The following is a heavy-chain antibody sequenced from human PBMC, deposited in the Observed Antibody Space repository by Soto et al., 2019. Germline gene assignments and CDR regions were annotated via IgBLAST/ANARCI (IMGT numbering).Heavy chain of an antibody. J-gene: IGHJ3*02. Sequence: GSLRLSCAASGFTFRTYAMSWVRQAPGKGREWVSRTKTDGATSFADSVRGRVTISRDNAEKTLYLQMNSLRAEDTAVYYCVRDMRAVPWYGCISGAFDMWGQGTMVTVSS. CDR3: VRDMRAVPWYGCISGAFDM. V-gene: IGHV3-74*01. CDR1: GFTFRTYA. CDR2: TKTDGAT. D-gene: IGHD6-13*01.